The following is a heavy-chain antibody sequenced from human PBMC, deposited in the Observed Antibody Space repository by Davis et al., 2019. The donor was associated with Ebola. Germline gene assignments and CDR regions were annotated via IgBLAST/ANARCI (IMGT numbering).Heavy chain of an antibody. CDR3: ARSRGDDFWSRYSIGYYYYGMDV. CDR1: GGSIDSDNYF. V-gene: IGHV4-39*01. J-gene: IGHJ6*02. CDR2: VYYSGST. Sequence: MPSETLSLTCTVSGGSIDSDNYFWGWIRQPPGKGLEWLGSVYYSGSTYYNPSLQSRATISVDTSDNQFSLKLSSVTAADSAVYYCARSRGDDFWSRYSIGYYYYGMDVWGQGTTVTVSS. D-gene: IGHD3-3*01.